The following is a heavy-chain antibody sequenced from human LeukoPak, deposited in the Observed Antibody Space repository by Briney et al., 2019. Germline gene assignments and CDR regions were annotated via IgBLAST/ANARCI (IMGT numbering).Heavy chain of an antibody. V-gene: IGHV1-8*03. J-gene: IGHJ4*02. D-gene: IGHD1-26*01. CDR3: ARWGYSGKLPGLDY. Sequence: GASVKVSCKASGYTFTSYDINWVRQATGQGLEWMGWMNPNSGNTGYAQKFQGRVTITRNTSISTAYMELSSLRSEDTAVYYCARWGYSGKLPGLDYWGQGTLVTVSS. CDR1: GYTFTSYD. CDR2: MNPNSGNT.